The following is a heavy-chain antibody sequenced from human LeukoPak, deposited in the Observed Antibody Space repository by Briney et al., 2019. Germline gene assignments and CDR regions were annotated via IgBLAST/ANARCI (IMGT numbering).Heavy chain of an antibody. CDR1: GGSISSSSYY. D-gene: IGHD3-10*01. Sequence: SETLSLTCTVSGGSISSSSYYWGWIRQPPGKGLEWIGSIYYSGSTYYNPSLKSRVTISVDTSKNQFSLKLSSVTAADTAVYYCARGVLGYYGSGSYYNIYWFDPWGQGTLVTVSS. CDR2: IYYSGST. V-gene: IGHV4-39*01. CDR3: ARGVLGYYGSGSYYNIYWFDP. J-gene: IGHJ5*02.